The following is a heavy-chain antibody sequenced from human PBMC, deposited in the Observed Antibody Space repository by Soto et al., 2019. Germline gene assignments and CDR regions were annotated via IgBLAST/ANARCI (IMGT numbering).Heavy chain of an antibody. CDR1: GLSFGTSGVG. V-gene: IGHV2-5*01. Sequence: QITLKESGPTLVKPTQTLTLTCTASGLSFGTSGVGVGWIRQPPGEALEWLALIYWNDDKRYSPSLKSSLTITKDTSKNQVVLTMTNVDPVDTATYYGASMNTVAAAAFDIWGQGTMVTVSS. J-gene: IGHJ3*02. D-gene: IGHD4-17*01. CDR3: ASMNTVAAAAFDI. CDR2: IYWNDDK.